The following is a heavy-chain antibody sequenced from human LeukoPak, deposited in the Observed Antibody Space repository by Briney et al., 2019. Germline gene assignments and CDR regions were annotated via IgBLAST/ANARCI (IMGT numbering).Heavy chain of an antibody. CDR1: GGSFSGYY. V-gene: IGHV4-34*01. D-gene: IGHD3-10*01. CDR2: INHSGST. CDR3: ARVRNGGFGNLLSNGFDP. Sequence: SETLSLTCAVYGGSFSGYYWSWIRQPPGKGLEWIGDINHSGSTNYNPSLKSRVTISVDTSKNQFSLKLSSVTAADTAVYYCARVRNGGFGNLLSNGFDPWGQGTLVTV. J-gene: IGHJ5*02.